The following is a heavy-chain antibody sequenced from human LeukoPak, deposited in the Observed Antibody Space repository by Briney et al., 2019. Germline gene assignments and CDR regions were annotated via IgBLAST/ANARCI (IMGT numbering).Heavy chain of an antibody. CDR2: INQGGSDM. CDR3: ARDFPGIGRGTFDF. D-gene: IGHD3-10*01. CDR1: GFIFNTFW. Sequence: GGSLRLSCAASGFIFNTFWMNWVRLTPGKGLEWVAKINQGGSDMYYVDSVKGRFFVSRDNARNLVYLQMNSLRVDDTAVYYCARDFPGIGRGTFDFWGQGTIIIVSS. J-gene: IGHJ3*01. V-gene: IGHV3-7*03.